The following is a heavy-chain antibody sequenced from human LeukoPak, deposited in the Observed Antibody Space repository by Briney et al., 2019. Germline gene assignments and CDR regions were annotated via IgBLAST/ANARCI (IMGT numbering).Heavy chain of an antibody. CDR3: ARDKRGNSGWLAKYYYYYYGMDV. CDR2: IIPIFGTA. J-gene: IGHJ6*02. CDR1: GGTFSSYA. V-gene: IGHV1-69*13. D-gene: IGHD6-19*01. Sequence: GASVKVSCKASGGTFSSYAISWVRQVPGQGLEWMGGIIPIFGTANYAQKFQGRVTITADESTSTAYMELSSLRSEDTAVYYCARDKRGNSGWLAKYYYYYYGMDVWGQGTTVTVSS.